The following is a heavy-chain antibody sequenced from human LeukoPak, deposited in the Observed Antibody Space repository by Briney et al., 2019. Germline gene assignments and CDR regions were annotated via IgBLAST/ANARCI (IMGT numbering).Heavy chain of an antibody. Sequence: GGALRLSCAASVFTFSGYGMHWVRQALGKGRERVAVILYDGSNQYYEDSVKGRFTISRANSKTTRYLQMTSLKAENTAVYYGAKGSKAVLITRDHYMEVWGTGTTVTISS. CDR1: VFTFSGYG. CDR2: ILYDGSNQ. CDR3: AKGSKAVLITRDHYMEV. D-gene: IGHD3-16*01. V-gene: IGHV3-30*18. J-gene: IGHJ6*03.